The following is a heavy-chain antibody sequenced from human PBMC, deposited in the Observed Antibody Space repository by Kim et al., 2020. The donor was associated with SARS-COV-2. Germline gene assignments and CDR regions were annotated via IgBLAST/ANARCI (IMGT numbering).Heavy chain of an antibody. Sequence: SVKVSCKTSGGTFNSYSINWVRLAPGQGLEWMGRIIPILGITNYAQNFQGRVTITADKSTGTAYMELRSLRSEDTAVYYCARDHASAAGSWGQGTPVTVSS. CDR3: ARDHASAAGS. CDR1: GGTFNSYS. J-gene: IGHJ4*02. V-gene: IGHV1-69*04. D-gene: IGHD2-2*01. CDR2: IIPILGIT.